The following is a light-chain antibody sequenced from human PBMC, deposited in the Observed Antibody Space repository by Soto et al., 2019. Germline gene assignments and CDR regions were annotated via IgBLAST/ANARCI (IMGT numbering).Light chain of an antibody. CDR1: QSVSSN. Sequence: EIVMTQSPATLSVSPGERATLSCRASQSVSSNLAWYQQKPGQAPRLLIYGASTRATGIPARFSGSGSGTEFTLPISSLKSEDFAVCYCQHYNNWPPPITFGQGTRLEIK. CDR2: GAS. V-gene: IGKV3-15*01. J-gene: IGKJ5*01. CDR3: QHYNNWPPPIT.